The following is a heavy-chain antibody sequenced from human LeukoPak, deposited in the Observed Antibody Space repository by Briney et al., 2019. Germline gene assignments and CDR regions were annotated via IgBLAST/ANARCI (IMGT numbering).Heavy chain of an antibody. J-gene: IGHJ6*03. CDR1: GYTFTSYD. Sequence: ASVKVSCKAAGYTFTSYDINWVRQATGQGLELMGWMNPNSGNTGYAQKFQGRVTMTRNTSISTAYMELSSLRSEDTAVYYCARGIRHYYDSSGRTRRYYYYYMDVWGKGTTVTVSS. V-gene: IGHV1-8*01. CDR2: MNPNSGNT. CDR3: ARGIRHYYDSSGRTRRYYYYYMDV. D-gene: IGHD3-22*01.